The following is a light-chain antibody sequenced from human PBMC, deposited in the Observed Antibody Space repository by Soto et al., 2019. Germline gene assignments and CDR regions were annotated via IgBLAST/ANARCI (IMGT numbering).Light chain of an antibody. CDR1: QSISSW. CDR2: EAS. J-gene: IGKJ2*01. V-gene: IGKV1-5*03. CDR3: QQYSSYYT. Sequence: DIPMTQSPSTLSASVGDRVTITCRASQSISSWLAWYQQIPGRAPKLLIYEASGLESGVPSRFSGSGSGTEFTLTISSLQPDDFATYYCQQYSSYYTFGQGTKLEIK.